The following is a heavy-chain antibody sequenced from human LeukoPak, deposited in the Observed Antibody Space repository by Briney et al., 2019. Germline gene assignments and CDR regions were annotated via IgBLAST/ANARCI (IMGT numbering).Heavy chain of an antibody. CDR1: GFTFSSYE. Sequence: GGSLRLSCAASGFTFSSYEMNWVRQAPGKGLEWVSYISDSGTTTYYADSVKGRFTISRDNAKNSLYLQMNSLRAEDTAVYYCARESQYYYDSSGYKTLDYWGQGTLVTVSS. CDR2: ISDSGTTT. D-gene: IGHD3-22*01. CDR3: ARESQYYYDSSGYKTLDY. J-gene: IGHJ4*02. V-gene: IGHV3-48*03.